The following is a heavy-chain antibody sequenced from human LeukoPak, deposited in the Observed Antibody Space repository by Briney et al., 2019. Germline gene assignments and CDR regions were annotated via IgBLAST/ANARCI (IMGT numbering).Heavy chain of an antibody. V-gene: IGHV4-39*07. J-gene: IGHJ4*02. Sequence: PSETLSLTCTVSGDSFSSVTDYWAWIRQPPGKGLEWIASGDYSGGTYYNPSLESRVAISADMSKNQFSLKPTSVTAADTAVYYCARDSSESGIAFDYWGQGTLVAVSS. D-gene: IGHD6-13*01. CDR1: GDSFSSVTDY. CDR3: ARDSSESGIAFDY. CDR2: GDYSGGT.